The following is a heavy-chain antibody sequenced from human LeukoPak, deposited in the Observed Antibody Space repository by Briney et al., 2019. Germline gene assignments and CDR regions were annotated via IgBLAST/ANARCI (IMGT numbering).Heavy chain of an antibody. D-gene: IGHD6-13*01. CDR2: IRYDGSNK. CDR1: GFTFSSYG. CDR3: ATVPKQQLSRSFDY. Sequence: SGGSLRLSCAASGFTFSSYGMHWVRQAPGKGLEWVAFIRYDGSNKYYADSVKGRFTISRDNSKNTLYLQMNSLRAEDTAVYYCATVPKQQLSRSFDYWGQGTLVTVSS. V-gene: IGHV3-30*02. J-gene: IGHJ4*02.